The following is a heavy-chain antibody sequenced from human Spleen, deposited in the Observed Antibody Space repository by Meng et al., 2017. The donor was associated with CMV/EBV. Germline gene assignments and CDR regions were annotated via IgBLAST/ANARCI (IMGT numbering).Heavy chain of an antibody. CDR2: ISSSGSTI. D-gene: IGHD5-24*01. V-gene: IGHV3-48*03. J-gene: IGHJ4*02. CDR1: GFTFSSYE. CDR3: AKDGSATIPGLDY. Sequence: GGSLRLSCAASGFTFSSYEMNWVRQAPGKGLEWVSYISSSGSTIYYADSVKGRFTISRDSAKNSLYLHMNSLRADDTAVYYCAKDGSATIPGLDYWGQGTLVTVSS.